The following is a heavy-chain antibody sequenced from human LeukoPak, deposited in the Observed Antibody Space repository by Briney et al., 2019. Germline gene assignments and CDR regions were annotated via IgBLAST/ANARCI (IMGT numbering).Heavy chain of an antibody. CDR1: GFTFNSYA. J-gene: IGHJ4*02. D-gene: IGHD1-26*01. CDR3: XRYRGTSYVSFDY. V-gene: IGHV3-23*01. Sequence: GGSLRLSCAASGFTFNSYAMGWVRQSPGKGLEWVSAIGGSGYSTTYADSVKGRFTISRDNSKNTLYLRMNSLRAEDTAVYYXXRYRGTSYVSFDYWGQGTLVTVSS. CDR2: IGGSGYST.